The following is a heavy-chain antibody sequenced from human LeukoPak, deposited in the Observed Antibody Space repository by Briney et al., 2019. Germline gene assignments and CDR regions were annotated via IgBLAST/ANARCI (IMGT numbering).Heavy chain of an antibody. CDR3: ARDSHADFWSGNYYYYGMDV. V-gene: IGHV3-48*02. D-gene: IGHD3-3*01. CDR1: GFTFSSYS. J-gene: IGHJ6*02. CDR2: ISSSSSTI. Sequence: GGSLRLSCAASGFTFSSYSMNWVRQAPGKGLEWVSYISSSSSTIYYADSVKGRFTISRDNAKNSLYLQMNSLRDEDTAVYYCARDSHADFWSGNYYYYGMDVWGQGTTVTVSS.